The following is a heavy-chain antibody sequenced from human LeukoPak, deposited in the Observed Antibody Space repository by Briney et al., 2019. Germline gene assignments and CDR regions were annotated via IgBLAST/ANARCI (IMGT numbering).Heavy chain of an antibody. CDR1: GGSISSGSYY. CDR3: ARSSSSWFGSYWFDP. V-gene: IGHV4-61*02. CDR2: IYTSGST. Sequence: SETLSLTCTVSGGSISSGSYYWSWIRQPAGTGLEWIGRIYTSGSTNYNPSLKSRVTISVDTSKNQFSLKLSSVTAADTAVYYCARSSSSWFGSYWFDPWGQGTLVTVSS. D-gene: IGHD6-13*01. J-gene: IGHJ5*02.